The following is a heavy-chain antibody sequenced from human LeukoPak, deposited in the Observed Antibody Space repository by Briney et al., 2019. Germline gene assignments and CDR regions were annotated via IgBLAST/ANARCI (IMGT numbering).Heavy chain of an antibody. J-gene: IGHJ4*02. Sequence: SQTLSLTCTVSGGSISTYYWSWIRQPPGKGLEWIGYIYYSGSTNYNPSLKSRVTTSVDTSKNQFSLKLSSVTAADTAVYYCARDTGTVVDYWGQGTLVTVSS. CDR2: IYYSGST. CDR3: ARDTGTVVDY. CDR1: GGSISTYY. D-gene: IGHD4-23*01. V-gene: IGHV4-59*01.